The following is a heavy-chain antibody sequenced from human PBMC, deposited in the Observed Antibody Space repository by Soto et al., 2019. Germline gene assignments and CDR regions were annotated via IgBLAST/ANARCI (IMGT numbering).Heavy chain of an antibody. D-gene: IGHD6-6*01. CDR2: INTYNGYT. J-gene: IGHJ4*02. Sequence: ASVKVSCKASGYSLTSYGISWVRQAPGQGLEWMGWINTYNGYTNYAQKVQGRVTMTRDTSTSTAYMELSWLTSDDTAIYYCARSTSTIGARLDSWGQGTLVTVSS. CDR1: GYSLTSYG. V-gene: IGHV1-18*04. CDR3: ARSTSTIGARLDS.